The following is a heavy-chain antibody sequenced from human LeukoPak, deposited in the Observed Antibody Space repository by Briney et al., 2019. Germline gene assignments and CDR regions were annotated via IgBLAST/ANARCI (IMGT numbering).Heavy chain of an antibody. CDR2: IYATGST. D-gene: IGHD6-19*01. Sequence: SETLSLTCSLSGGSFSTYHWNWIRQPAGKGLEWIGRIYATGSTNYSPSLKSRVTMSVDTSRNQFFLQLSSVTAADTAVYYCARRGAVGGSSVGAFDIWGQGTMVTVSS. V-gene: IGHV4-4*07. CDR3: ARRGAVGGSSVGAFDI. CDR1: GGSFSTYH. J-gene: IGHJ3*02.